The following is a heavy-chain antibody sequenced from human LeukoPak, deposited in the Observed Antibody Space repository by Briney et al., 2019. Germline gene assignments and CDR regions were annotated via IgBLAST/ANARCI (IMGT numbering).Heavy chain of an antibody. V-gene: IGHV1-2*02. CDR1: GYSFTDYY. Sequence: ASVKVSCKASGYSFTDYYYIHWVRQAPGQGIEWMGWLNPKSGDTNYAQKFQGRVTVTRDTSISTAYMELSRLRSDDTAVYYCARPSSTDYVWGQGTQVTVSS. J-gene: IGHJ4*02. CDR3: ARPSSTDYV. D-gene: IGHD2-2*01. CDR2: LNPKSGDT.